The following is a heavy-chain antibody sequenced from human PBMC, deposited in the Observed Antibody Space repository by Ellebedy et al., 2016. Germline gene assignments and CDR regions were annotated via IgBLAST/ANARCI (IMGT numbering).Heavy chain of an antibody. J-gene: IGHJ4*02. CDR2: IKQHGSEK. D-gene: IGHD6-19*01. CDR3: ARDPGSGWYFDY. V-gene: IGHV3-7*01. Sequence: GESLKISCTASGFTFSYYWMSWVRQAPGKGLEWVANIKQHGSEKDYVDSVKGRFTISRDDAKNSLYLQMNSLRDEETAVYYCARDPGSGWYFDYWGQGTLVTVSS. CDR1: GFTFSYYW.